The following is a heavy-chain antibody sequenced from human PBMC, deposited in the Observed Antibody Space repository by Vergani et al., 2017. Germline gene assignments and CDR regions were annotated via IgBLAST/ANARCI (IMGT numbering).Heavy chain of an antibody. CDR2: INAGNGNT. CDR1: GYTFTSYA. CDR3: ARGETLGDGPPNYYYYMDV. Sequence: QVQLVQSGAEVKKPGASVKVSCKASGYTFTSYAMHWVRQAPGQRLEWMGWINAGNGNTKYSQKFQGRVTITRDTSASTAYMELSSLRSEDTAVYYCARGETLGDGPPNYYYYMDVWGKGTTVTVSS. V-gene: IGHV1-3*01. J-gene: IGHJ6*03. D-gene: IGHD3-16*01.